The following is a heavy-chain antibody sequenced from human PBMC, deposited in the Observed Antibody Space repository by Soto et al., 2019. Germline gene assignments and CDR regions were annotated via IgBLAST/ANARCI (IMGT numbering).Heavy chain of an antibody. Sequence: SETLSLTCTVSGGSISSGGYYWSWIRQHPGKGLEWIGYIYNSGSTYYNPSLKSRVTISVDTSKNQFSLKLSSVTAADTAVYYCARSDSSGYYXDYWGQGTLVTVSS. CDR1: GGSISSGGYY. CDR3: ARSDSSGYYXDY. CDR2: IYNSGST. V-gene: IGHV4-31*03. D-gene: IGHD3-22*01. J-gene: IGHJ4*02.